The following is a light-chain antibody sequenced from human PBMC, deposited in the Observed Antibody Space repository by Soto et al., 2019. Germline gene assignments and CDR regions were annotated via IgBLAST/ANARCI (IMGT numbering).Light chain of an antibody. CDR1: QSMSSN. J-gene: IGKJ4*01. V-gene: IGKV3-15*01. CDR3: QHYVTWPLT. Sequence: EIVMTQSPATLSVSPGERATLSCRASQSMSSNLAWYQQRPGQAPRLLIYGASTRATGIPARFSGSGSGTEFTLTISSLQSEDFAVYYCQHYVTWPLTFGGGPKVDIK. CDR2: GAS.